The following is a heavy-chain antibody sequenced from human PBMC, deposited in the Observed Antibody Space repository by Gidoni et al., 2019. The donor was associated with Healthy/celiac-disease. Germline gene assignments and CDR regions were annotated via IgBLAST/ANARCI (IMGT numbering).Heavy chain of an antibody. V-gene: IGHV3-21*01. CDR2: ISSSSSYI. CDR1: GFTFSSYS. D-gene: IGHD3-10*01. J-gene: IGHJ6*02. CDR3: AREGITTDRGHYYYGMDV. Sequence: EVQLVESGGGLVKPGGSLRLSCAASGFTFSSYSMNWVRQAPGKGLEWVSSISSSSSYIYYADSVKGRFTISRDNAKNSLYLQMNSLRAEDTAVYYCAREGITTDRGHYYYGMDVWGQGTTVTVSS.